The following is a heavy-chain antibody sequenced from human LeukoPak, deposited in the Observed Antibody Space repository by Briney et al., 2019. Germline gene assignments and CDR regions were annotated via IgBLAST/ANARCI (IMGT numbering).Heavy chain of an antibody. J-gene: IGHJ6*03. D-gene: IGHD3-3*01. CDR2: ISYDGSNK. V-gene: IGHV3-30*03. CDR3: ARVRDDFWSGNHYYMDV. Sequence: GGSLRLSCAASGFTFSSYGMHWVRQAPGKGLEWVAVISYDGSNKYYADSVKGRFTISRDNSKNTLYLQMNSLRAEDTALYHCARVRDDFWSGNHYYMDVWGKGTTVTVSS. CDR1: GFTFSSYG.